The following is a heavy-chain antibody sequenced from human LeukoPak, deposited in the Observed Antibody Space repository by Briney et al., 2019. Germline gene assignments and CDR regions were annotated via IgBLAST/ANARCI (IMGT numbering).Heavy chain of an antibody. D-gene: IGHD2-15*01. CDR2: IKHDESKI. CDR3: AKESASFHSLVASFDH. Sequence: GGSLRLSSAASGFIFSNYGMHWVRQAPGKGLEWVAFIKHDESKIHYVDSVKGRFTISRDTAKNTLFLQMNSLGVEDTAVYYCAKESASFHSLVASFDHWGQGTLVTVSS. J-gene: IGHJ4*02. V-gene: IGHV3-30*02. CDR1: GFIFSNYG.